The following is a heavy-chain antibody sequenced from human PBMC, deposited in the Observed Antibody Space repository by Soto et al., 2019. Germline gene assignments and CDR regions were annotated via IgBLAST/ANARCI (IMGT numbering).Heavy chain of an antibody. D-gene: IGHD3-10*01. J-gene: IGHJ5*02. CDR1: DGSIISYY. V-gene: IGHV4-59*01. Sequence: PSETLSLTCSVSDGSIISYYWSWIRQPPGKGLEWIGYIYYSGSTNYNPSLKSRVTISVDTSKNQFSLKLSSVTAADTAVYYCARAFSSGSYYKRYNWFDPWGQGTLVTVSS. CDR2: IYYSGST. CDR3: ARAFSSGSYYKRYNWFDP.